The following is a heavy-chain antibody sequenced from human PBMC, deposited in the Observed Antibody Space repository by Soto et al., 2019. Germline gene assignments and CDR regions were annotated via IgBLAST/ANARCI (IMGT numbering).Heavy chain of an antibody. CDR1: EFTFSSYA. V-gene: IGHV3-23*01. CDR3: AKVPTGEMATVFQAFDI. J-gene: IGHJ3*02. Sequence: EVQLLESGGGLVQPGGSLRLSCVASEFTFSSYAMSWVRQAPGKGLEWVSAISYSGERTYYADSVKGRFTISRDNSKNTLYLQMNSLRDEDTAVYCCAKVPTGEMATVFQAFDIWGQGTMVTVSS. CDR2: ISYSGERT. D-gene: IGHD4-4*01.